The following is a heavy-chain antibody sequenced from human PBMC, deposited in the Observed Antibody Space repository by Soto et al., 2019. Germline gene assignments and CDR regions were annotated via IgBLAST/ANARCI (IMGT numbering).Heavy chain of an antibody. CDR3: ARELAVAGGAFDI. J-gene: IGHJ3*02. Sequence: ASVKVSCKASGYTFTSYGISWVRQATGQGLEWMGWISAYNGNTNYAQKLQGRVTMTTNTSMSTAYMELSSLRSEDTAVYYCARELAVAGGAFDIWGQGTMVTVSS. D-gene: IGHD6-19*01. V-gene: IGHV1-18*01. CDR2: ISAYNGNT. CDR1: GYTFTSYG.